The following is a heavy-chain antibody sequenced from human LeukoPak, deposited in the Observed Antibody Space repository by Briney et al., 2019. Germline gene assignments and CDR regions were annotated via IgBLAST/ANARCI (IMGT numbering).Heavy chain of an antibody. V-gene: IGHV1-2*02. J-gene: IGHJ4*02. CDR1: GYTFTGYY. CDR2: INPNSGGT. Sequence: ASVKVSCKASGYTFTGYYMHWVRQAPGQGLEWMGWINPNSGGTNYAQKFQGRVTMTRDTSISTAYMELRSLRSDDTAVYYCAREYRDYYDSSGYYLDYWGQGTLVTVSS. CDR3: AREYRDYYDSSGYYLDY. D-gene: IGHD3-22*01.